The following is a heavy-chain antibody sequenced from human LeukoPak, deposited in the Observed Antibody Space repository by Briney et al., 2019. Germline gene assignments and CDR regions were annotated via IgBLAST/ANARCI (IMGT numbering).Heavy chain of an antibody. CDR3: ARHSEVYYSSSYFDY. V-gene: IGHV4-59*08. J-gene: IGHJ4*02. CDR1: GGSNSSYY. D-gene: IGHD6-13*01. Sequence: PSETLSLTSTVSGGSNSSYYWSWIRQPPGKGLEWIGYIYYSGSTNYNPSLKSRDTISVDTSKNQFSLKVRSVTAADTAVYYCARHSEVYYSSSYFDYWGQGTLVTVSS. CDR2: IYYSGST.